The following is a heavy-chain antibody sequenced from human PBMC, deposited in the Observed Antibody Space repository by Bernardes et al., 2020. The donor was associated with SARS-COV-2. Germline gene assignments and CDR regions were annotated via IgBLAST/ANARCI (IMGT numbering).Heavy chain of an antibody. J-gene: IGHJ4*02. D-gene: IGHD3-22*01. CDR1: GFTFSRYW. Sequence: GSLIRSCAASGFTFSRYWMHWVRHTPGQGLVWVSRINTDGSTTTYADSVKGRFTISRDNARDTVYLQMNSLRGEDTAVYYCARDIYSSSLVDYWGQGTLVTVSS. V-gene: IGHV3-74*03. CDR2: INTDGSTT. CDR3: ARDIYSSSLVDY.